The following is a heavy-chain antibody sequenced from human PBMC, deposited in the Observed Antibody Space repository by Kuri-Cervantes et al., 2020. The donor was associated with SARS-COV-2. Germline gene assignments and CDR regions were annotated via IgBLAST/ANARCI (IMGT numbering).Heavy chain of an antibody. J-gene: IGHJ3*02. V-gene: IGHV3-7*01. CDR1: GFTFSSYW. CDR3: AFPISGWYGGAFDI. D-gene: IGHD6-19*01. CDR2: IKQDGSEK. Sequence: GESLKISCAASGFTFSSYWMSWVRQAPGKGLEWVANIKQDGSEKYYVDSVKGRFTISRDNAKNSLYLQMNSLRAEDTAEYYCAFPISGWYGGAFDIWGQGTMVTVSS.